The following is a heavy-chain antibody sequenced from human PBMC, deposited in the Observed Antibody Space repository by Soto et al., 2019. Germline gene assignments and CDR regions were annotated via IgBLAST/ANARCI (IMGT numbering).Heavy chain of an antibody. CDR1: GSSISSYY. CDR2: IYYSGST. J-gene: IGHJ6*04. Sequence: SETLSLPCFVSGSSISSYYWSWMRQPPGKGLEWIGYIYYSGSTNYNPYLKSRVTISVDTSKNQFSLKLSSVTAADTAVYYCARAGAAAAHYYYYGMDVWGKGTRGSVSS. V-gene: IGHV4-59*01. CDR3: ARAGAAAAHYYYYGMDV. D-gene: IGHD6-13*01.